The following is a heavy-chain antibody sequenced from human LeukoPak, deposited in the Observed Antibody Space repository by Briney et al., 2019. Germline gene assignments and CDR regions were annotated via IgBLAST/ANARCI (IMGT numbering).Heavy chain of an antibody. Sequence: GGSLRLSCTASGLTFGNYAMSWFRQAPGKGLECISFIRSKGHGGTADYAASVKGRFTMSRDDSKGIAYLQMDSLKTEDTAVYYCARNWGSGSFDYWGQGNLVTVSS. CDR2: IRSKGHGGTA. V-gene: IGHV3-49*03. CDR3: ARNWGSGSFDY. CDR1: GLTFGNYA. D-gene: IGHD7-27*01. J-gene: IGHJ4*02.